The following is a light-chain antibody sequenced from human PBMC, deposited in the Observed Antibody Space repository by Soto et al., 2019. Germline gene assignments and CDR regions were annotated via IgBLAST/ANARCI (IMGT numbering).Light chain of an antibody. CDR3: SSYTSSSTS. V-gene: IGLV2-14*01. CDR1: SSDVGGYNY. Sequence: QSALTQPPSASGSPGQSVTISCTGTSSDVGGYNYVSWYQQHPGKAPKLMIYEVTNRPSGVSNRFSGSKSGNTASLTISGLQAEDEADYYCSSYTSSSTSFGTGTKLTVL. CDR2: EVT. J-gene: IGLJ1*01.